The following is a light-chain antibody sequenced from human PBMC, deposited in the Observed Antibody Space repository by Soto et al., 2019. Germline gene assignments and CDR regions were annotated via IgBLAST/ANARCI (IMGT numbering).Light chain of an antibody. CDR2: GAS. J-gene: IGKJ1*01. CDR1: QSVSSN. Sequence: EIVMTQSPATLSVSPGERAPLSCRASQSVSSNLAWYQQKPGQANRLLIYGASTRATGIPARFSGSGSGTEFTLTISRLEPEEFAVYYCQQYRSSPWTFGQGTKVDIK. CDR3: QQYRSSPWT. V-gene: IGKV3-15*01.